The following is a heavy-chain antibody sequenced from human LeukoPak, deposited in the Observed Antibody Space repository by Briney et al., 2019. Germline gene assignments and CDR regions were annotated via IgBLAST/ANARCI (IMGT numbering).Heavy chain of an antibody. V-gene: IGHV3-33*01. CDR3: ARPPED. J-gene: IGHJ4*02. Sequence: GGSLRLSCAASGFTFSSFGMHWVRQAPGKGLEWVAVIWYDGSKKNYADSVRGRFTISRDNSKNTLYLQMNSLRAEDTGVYYCARPPEDWGQGTLVTVSS. CDR2: IWYDGSKK. CDR1: GFTFSSFG.